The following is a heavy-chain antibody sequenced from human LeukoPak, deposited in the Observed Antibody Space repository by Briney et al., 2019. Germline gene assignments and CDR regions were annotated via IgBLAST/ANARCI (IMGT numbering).Heavy chain of an antibody. CDR3: ARRENYYGPVTY. V-gene: IGHV5-51*01. D-gene: IGHD3-10*01. J-gene: IGHJ4*02. CDR1: GYTFTGYY. CDR2: IYPGDSDT. Sequence: KVSCKASGYTFTGYYMHWVRQMPGKGLEWMGIIYPGDSDTRYSPSFQGQVTISADKSISTAYLQWSSLKASDTAMYYCARRENYYGPVTYWGQGTLVTVSS.